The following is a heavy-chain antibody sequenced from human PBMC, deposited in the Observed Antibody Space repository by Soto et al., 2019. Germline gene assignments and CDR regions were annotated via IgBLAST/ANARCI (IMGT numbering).Heavy chain of an antibody. CDR1: GGSISSADYY. D-gene: IGHD2-15*01. J-gene: IGHJ3*02. CDR3: ARAATGWGNAFDI. CDR2: IYYSGST. Sequence: PSETLSLTCIVSGGSISSADYYWSWVLHPPGKGLEWIGYIYYSGSTYYNPSLKSRLTISVDTSKNQFSLKLSSVTAADTAVYYCARAATGWGNAFDIWGQGPMVTVSS. V-gene: IGHV4-30-4*01.